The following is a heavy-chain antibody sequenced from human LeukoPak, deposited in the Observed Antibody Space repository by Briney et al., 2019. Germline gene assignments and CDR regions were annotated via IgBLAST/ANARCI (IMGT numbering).Heavy chain of an antibody. D-gene: IGHD3-22*01. CDR3: ARDGDSGGYYYGPFDN. Sequence: PAGSLRLSCEASGFTFSLFGMTWVRQAPGKGLEWISYISSSRRTINYADSVKGRFTISRDNAKNSLYLQMNNLRAEDTAVYYCARDGDSGGYYYGPFDNWGQGTLVTVSS. CDR2: ISSSRRTI. J-gene: IGHJ4*02. CDR1: GFTFSLFG. V-gene: IGHV3-48*04.